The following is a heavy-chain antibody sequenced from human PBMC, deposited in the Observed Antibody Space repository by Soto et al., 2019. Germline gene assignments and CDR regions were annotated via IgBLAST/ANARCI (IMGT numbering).Heavy chain of an antibody. D-gene: IGHD3-22*01. Sequence: GESLKITCKGSGYSFAGYWITWVRQKPGKGLEWMGRIDPSDSQTYYSPSFRGHVTISATKSITTVFLQWSSLRASDTAMYYCARQIYDSDTGPNFQYYFDSWGQGTPVTVSS. V-gene: IGHV5-10-1*01. CDR2: IDPSDSQT. CDR3: ARQIYDSDTGPNFQYYFDS. J-gene: IGHJ4*02. CDR1: GYSFAGYW.